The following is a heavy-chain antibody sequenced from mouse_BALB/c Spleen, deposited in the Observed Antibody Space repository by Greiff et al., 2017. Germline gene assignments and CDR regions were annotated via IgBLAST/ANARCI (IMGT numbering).Heavy chain of an antibody. CDR2: IYPGDGDT. Sequence: QVQLQQSGAELARPGASVKLSCKASGYTFTSYWMQWVKQRPGQGLEWIGAIYPGDGDTRYTQKFKGKATLTADKSSSTAYMQLSSLASEDSAVYYCARGEGRGLAYWGQGTLVTVSA. CDR1: GYTFTSYW. CDR3: ARGEGRGLAY. D-gene: IGHD3-3*01. J-gene: IGHJ3*01. V-gene: IGHV1-87*01.